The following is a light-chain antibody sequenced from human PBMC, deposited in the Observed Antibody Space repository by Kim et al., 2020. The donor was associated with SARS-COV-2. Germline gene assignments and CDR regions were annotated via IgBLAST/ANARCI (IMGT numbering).Light chain of an antibody. CDR3: QQYNKWPDT. J-gene: IGKJ2*01. CDR1: QSVGGS. Sequence: SVSPGERSTHCCRASQSVGGSLAWYQQKPGQAPRLLIYGTSARDSGIPARFSGSGSGTEYTLTISSLQSEDFAIYYCQQYNKWPDTFGQGTKLEI. CDR2: GTS. V-gene: IGKV3-15*01.